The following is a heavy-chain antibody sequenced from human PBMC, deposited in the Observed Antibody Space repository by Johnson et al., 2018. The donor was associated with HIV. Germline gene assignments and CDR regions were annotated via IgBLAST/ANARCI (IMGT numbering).Heavy chain of an antibody. J-gene: IGHJ3*02. V-gene: IGHV3-30*04. CDR1: GFTFSSYA. Sequence: QVQLVESGGGVVQPGRSLRLSCAASGFTFSSYAMHWVRQAPGKGLELVAVISYDGSNKYYADSVKGQFTISRDNSKNTLYLQMNSLRADDTAVYYCARDPHRKRALGGEGGSFDIWGQGTMVTVSS. CDR3: ARDPHRKRALGGEGGSFDI. CDR2: ISYDGSNK. D-gene: IGHD1-14*01.